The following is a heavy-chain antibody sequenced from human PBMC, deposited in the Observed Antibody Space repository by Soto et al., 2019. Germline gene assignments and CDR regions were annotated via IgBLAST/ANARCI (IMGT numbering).Heavy chain of an antibody. D-gene: IGHD2-2*01. CDR1: GFTFSSYG. J-gene: IGHJ6*01. CDR3: AKDGNIVVVPAAPGAPYSYYYGMDV. Sequence: GGSLRLSCAASGFTFSSYGMHWVRQAPGKGLEWVAVISYDGSNKYYADSVKGRFTISRDNSKNTLYLQMNSLRAEDTAVYYCAKDGNIVVVPAAPGAPYSYYYGMDVWGQGTTVTVSS. CDR2: ISYDGSNK. V-gene: IGHV3-30*18.